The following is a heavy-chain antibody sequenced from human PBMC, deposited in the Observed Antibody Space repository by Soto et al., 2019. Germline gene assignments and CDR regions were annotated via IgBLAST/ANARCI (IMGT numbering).Heavy chain of an antibody. CDR1: GGTFSSYA. CDR3: ARALTYYYDSSGYYAFDY. D-gene: IGHD3-22*01. V-gene: IGHV1-69*01. CDR2: IIPIFGTA. Sequence: QVQLVQSGAEVKKPGSSVKVSCKASGGTFSSYAISWVRQAPGQGLEWMGGIIPIFGTANYAQKFQGRVTITADESTCTAYMELSSLRSEDTAVYYCARALTYYYDSSGYYAFDYWGQGILVTASS. J-gene: IGHJ4*02.